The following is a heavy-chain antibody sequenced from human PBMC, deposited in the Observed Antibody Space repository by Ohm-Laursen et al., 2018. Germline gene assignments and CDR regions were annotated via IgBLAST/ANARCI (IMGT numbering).Heavy chain of an antibody. CDR2: IHSGGGT. V-gene: IGHV3-53*01. CDR1: GFTVSSNY. Sequence: GSLRLSCAASGFTVSSNYMSWVRQAPGKGLEWVSVIHSGGGTYYADSVEGRFTISRDNSKNTVYLQMNSLRAEDTAMYYCAGRVIDYWGQGTLVTVSS. CDR3: AGRVIDY. J-gene: IGHJ4*02.